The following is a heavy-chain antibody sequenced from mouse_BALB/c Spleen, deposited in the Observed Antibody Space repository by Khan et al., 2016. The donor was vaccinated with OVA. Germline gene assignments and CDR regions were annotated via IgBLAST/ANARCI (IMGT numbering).Heavy chain of an antibody. CDR3: VRDGAYHRNDGWFAY. V-gene: IGHV1-4*01. D-gene: IGHD2-14*01. Sequence: QVQLQQSGAELARPGASVKMSCKASGYTFTSYTIHWIKKRPGQGLEWIGYINPSNGYTNYNQKFKDKATLTTDKSSTTAYLQLSSLTPDDSAVYTCVRDGAYHRNDGWFAYWGQGTLVTVSA. J-gene: IGHJ3*01. CDR1: GYTFTSYT. CDR2: INPSNGYT.